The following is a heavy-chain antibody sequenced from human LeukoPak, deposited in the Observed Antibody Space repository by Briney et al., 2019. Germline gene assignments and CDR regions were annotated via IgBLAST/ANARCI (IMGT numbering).Heavy chain of an antibody. CDR3: AKAISSSWYRLQGWFDP. Sequence: GGSLRLSCAASGFTFSSYAMSWVRQAPGKGLEWVSATSGSGGSTYYADSVKGRFTISRDNSKNTLYLQMNSLRAEDTAVYYCAKAISSSWYRLQGWFDPWGQGTLVTVSS. CDR1: GFTFSSYA. J-gene: IGHJ5*02. CDR2: TSGSGGST. D-gene: IGHD6-13*01. V-gene: IGHV3-23*01.